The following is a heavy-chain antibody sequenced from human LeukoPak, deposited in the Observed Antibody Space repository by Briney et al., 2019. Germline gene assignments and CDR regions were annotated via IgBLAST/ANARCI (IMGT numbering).Heavy chain of an antibody. V-gene: IGHV1-18*01. D-gene: IGHD2-2*01. CDR1: GGTFSSYA. CDR2: ISAYNGNT. J-gene: IGHJ4*02. CDR3: ARALVVVPAAPFDY. Sequence: GASVKVSCKASGGTFSSYAISWVRQAPGQGLEWMGWISAYNGNTNYAQKLQGRVTMTTDTSTSTAYMELRSLRSDDTAVYYCARALVVVPAAPFDYWGQGTLVTVSS.